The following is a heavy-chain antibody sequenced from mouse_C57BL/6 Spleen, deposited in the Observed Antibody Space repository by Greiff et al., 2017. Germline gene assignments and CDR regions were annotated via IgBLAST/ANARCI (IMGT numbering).Heavy chain of an antibody. CDR3: TGGSYYGSSPWFAY. V-gene: IGHV6-3*01. Sequence: EVKVVESGGGLVQPGGSMKLSCVASGFTFSNYWINWVRQSPEKGLEWVAQIRLKSDNYATHYAESVKGRFTISRDDSKSSVYLQMNNLRAEDTGIYYCTGGSYYGSSPWFAYWGQGTLVTVSA. D-gene: IGHD1-1*01. J-gene: IGHJ3*01. CDR2: IRLKSDNYAT. CDR1: GFTFSNYW.